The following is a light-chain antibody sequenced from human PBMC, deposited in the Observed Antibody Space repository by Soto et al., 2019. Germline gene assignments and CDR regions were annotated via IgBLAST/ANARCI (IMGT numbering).Light chain of an antibody. J-gene: IGLJ3*02. CDR1: SSNIGSNT. CDR3: AAWDDSLNGGV. CDR2: SND. V-gene: IGLV1-44*01. Sequence: QPVLTQAPSASGTPGQRVTISCSGSSSNIGSNTVTWYQQVPGTAPKLLIYSNDQRPSGVPDRFSGSKSGTSASLAIAGLQSEDEADYYCAAWDDSLNGGVFGGGTQLTVL.